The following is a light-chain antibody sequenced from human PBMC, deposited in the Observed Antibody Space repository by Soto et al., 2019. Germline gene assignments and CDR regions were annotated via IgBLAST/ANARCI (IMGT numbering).Light chain of an antibody. Sequence: EIVLTQSPGTLSLSPGERATLSCRASQSVSNSYLAWYQQKPGQAPRLLIYGASSRATGIPDRFSGSGSGTDFTLTISRLEPEDFAVYYCQQYGNSRWTFRQGTKVEI. V-gene: IGKV3-20*01. CDR3: QQYGNSRWT. CDR1: QSVSNSY. CDR2: GAS. J-gene: IGKJ1*01.